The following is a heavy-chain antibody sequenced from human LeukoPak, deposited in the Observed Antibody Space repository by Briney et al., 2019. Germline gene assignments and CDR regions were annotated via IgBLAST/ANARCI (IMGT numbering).Heavy chain of an antibody. J-gene: IGHJ4*02. CDR1: GGSISSSSYY. V-gene: IGHV4-39*07. CDR2: IYYSGST. Sequence: SETLSLTCTVSGGSISSSSYYWGWIRQPLGKGLERIGSIYYSGSTYYNPSLKSRVTISGDTSRNQFSLKLSSVTAADTAVYYCARRYCSSTSCPTDYWGQGTLVTVSS. D-gene: IGHD2-2*01. CDR3: ARRYCSSTSCPTDY.